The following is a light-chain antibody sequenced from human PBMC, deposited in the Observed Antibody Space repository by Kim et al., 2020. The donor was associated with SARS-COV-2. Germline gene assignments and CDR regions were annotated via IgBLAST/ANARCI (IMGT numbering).Light chain of an antibody. CDR3: AAWDDSLNDYV. CDR1: SSSIGGYV. CDR2: SNN. Sequence: QSVLTQPPSASGTPGQRVTISCSGSSSSIGGYVVNWYQQLPGTAPKLLIHSNNQRPSGVPDRFSGSRSATSASLAISGLQSEDEAHYFCAAWDDSLNDYVFGTGTKVTVL. J-gene: IGLJ1*01. V-gene: IGLV1-44*01.